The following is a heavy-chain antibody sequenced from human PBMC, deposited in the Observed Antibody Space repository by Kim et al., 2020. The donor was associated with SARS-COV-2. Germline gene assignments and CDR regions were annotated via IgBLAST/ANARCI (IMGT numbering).Heavy chain of an antibody. CDR3: AKDSSLSGVVPFDY. D-gene: IGHD1-26*01. Sequence: GGSLRLSCAASGFTFSSYAMSWVRQAPGKGLEWVSVIYSGGSSTYYADSVKGRFTISRDNSKNTLYLQMNSLRAEDTAVYYCAKDSSLSGVVPFDYWGQGTLVTVSS. CDR2: IYSGGSST. J-gene: IGHJ4*02. V-gene: IGHV3-23*03. CDR1: GFTFSSYA.